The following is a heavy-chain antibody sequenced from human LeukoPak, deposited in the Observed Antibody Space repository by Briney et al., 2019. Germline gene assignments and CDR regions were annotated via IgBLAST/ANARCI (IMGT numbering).Heavy chain of an antibody. CDR1: GFTFSNYA. J-gene: IGHJ4*02. Sequence: GGSLRLSCAASGFTFSNYAMHWVRQAPGKGLEYVSGISSNGGSTYYANSVKGRFTISRDNSKNTLYLQMGSLRVEDMAVYYCARALGGNVIAAAAPSDSWGQGTLVTVSS. D-gene: IGHD6-13*01. CDR3: ARALGGNVIAAAAPSDS. CDR2: ISSNGGST. V-gene: IGHV3-64*01.